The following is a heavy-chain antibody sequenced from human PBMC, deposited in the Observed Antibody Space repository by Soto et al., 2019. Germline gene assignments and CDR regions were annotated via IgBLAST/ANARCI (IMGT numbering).Heavy chain of an antibody. D-gene: IGHD2-2*01. CDR1: GGSFSGYY. CDR2: INHSGST. CDR3: ARSQPVRTLYDAFNI. Sequence: SETLSLTCAVYGGSFSGYYWSWIRQPPGKGLEWIGEINHSGSTNYNPSLKSRVTISVDTSKNQFSLKLSSVTAADTAVYYCARSQPVRTLYDAFNIWGQGTMVTVSS. J-gene: IGHJ3*02. V-gene: IGHV4-34*01.